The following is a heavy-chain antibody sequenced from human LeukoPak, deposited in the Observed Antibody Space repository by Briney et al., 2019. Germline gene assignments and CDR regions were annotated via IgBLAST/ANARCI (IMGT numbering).Heavy chain of an antibody. V-gene: IGHV3-33*06. Sequence: GGSLRLSCAASGFTFSSYGMHWVRQAPGKGLEWVAVIWYDGSNKYYADSVKGRFTISRDNSKNTLYLQMNSLRAEDTVVYYCAKDGQWLVPDYYYYYMDVWGKGTTVTVSS. CDR1: GFTFSSYG. J-gene: IGHJ6*03. D-gene: IGHD6-19*01. CDR3: AKDGQWLVPDYYYYYMDV. CDR2: IWYDGSNK.